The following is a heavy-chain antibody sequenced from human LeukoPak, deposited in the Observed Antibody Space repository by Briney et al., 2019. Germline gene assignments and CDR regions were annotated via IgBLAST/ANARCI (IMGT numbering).Heavy chain of an antibody. J-gene: IGHJ4*02. D-gene: IGHD3-10*01. CDR2: ISGSGGST. Sequence: QPGGSLRLSCAASGFTFSSYAMSWVRQAPGKGLEWVSGISGSGGSTYYADSVKGRFTISRDNSKNTLYLQMNTLRAEDTAVYYCAKDYSGSGNYYNPFDYWGQGTLVTVSS. CDR3: AKDYSGSGNYYNPFDY. V-gene: IGHV3-23*01. CDR1: GFTFSSYA.